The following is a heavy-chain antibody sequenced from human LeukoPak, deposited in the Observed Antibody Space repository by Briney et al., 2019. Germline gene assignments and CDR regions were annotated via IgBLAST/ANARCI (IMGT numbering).Heavy chain of an antibody. D-gene: IGHD3-9*01. CDR3: ATGTHYDLLPF. CDR1: GYSITELS. J-gene: IGHJ4*02. V-gene: IGHV1-24*01. Sequence: GASVKVSCKVSGYSITELSTHWVRQAPGKGLEWMGGFDPASGEIIYEQKFQDRVTMTEDTSTDTAYMELSSLRSEDTALYYCATGTHYDLLPFWGQGTLVTVSS. CDR2: FDPASGEI.